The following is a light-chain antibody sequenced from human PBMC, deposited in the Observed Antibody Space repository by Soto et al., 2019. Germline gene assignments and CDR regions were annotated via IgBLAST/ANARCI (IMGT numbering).Light chain of an antibody. CDR2: AAS. CDR3: QQLIPMYS. J-gene: IGKJ2*01. V-gene: IGKV1-9*01. Sequence: IQLTQSPSPLSASVGDRVTITCRASQGISSYLAWYQQKPGKAPKLLIYAASTLQSGVPSRFSGSGSGTDFTLTSSSLQPEDFATYYYQQLIPMYSFGQGTKLEIK. CDR1: QGISSY.